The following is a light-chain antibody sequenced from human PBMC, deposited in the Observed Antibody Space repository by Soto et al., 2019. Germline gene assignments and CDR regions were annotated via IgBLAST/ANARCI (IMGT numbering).Light chain of an antibody. CDR2: GAS. V-gene: IGKV3-20*01. J-gene: IGKJ2*03. CDR1: QSVSSSY. CDR3: QQYGSSPAGYS. Sequence: EIVLTQSPGTLSLSPGERATLSCRASQSVSSSYLAWYQQKPGQAPRPLIYGASSRATGIPDRFSGSGSGTNVTLTISRREPEDFAVYYCQQYGSSPAGYSFGQGTMREIE.